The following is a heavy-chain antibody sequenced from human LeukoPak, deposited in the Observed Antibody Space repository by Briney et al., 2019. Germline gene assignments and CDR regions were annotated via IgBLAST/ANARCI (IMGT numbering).Heavy chain of an antibody. CDR3: AREWQGGIAAAGTRIEGDY. D-gene: IGHD6-13*01. CDR2: IWYDGSNK. J-gene: IGHJ4*02. CDR1: GFTFSTYG. V-gene: IGHV3-33*01. Sequence: PGRSLRLSCAASGFTFSTYGMHWVRQAPGKGLEWVAVIWYDGSNKYYADSVKGRFTISRDNAENSLFLQMNSLRVEDTAVYYCAREWQGGIAAAGTRIEGDYWGQGTLVAVSS.